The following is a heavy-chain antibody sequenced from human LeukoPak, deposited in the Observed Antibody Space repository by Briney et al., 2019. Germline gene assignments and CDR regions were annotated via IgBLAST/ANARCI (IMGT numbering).Heavy chain of an antibody. Sequence: GGSLRLSCGASGFTFGTYWMHWVRQAPGKGLEWVAFIRYDGSNKYYADSVKGRFTISRDNSKNTLYLQMNSLKTEDTAVYYCTTPPTVTTTYYYYYYMDVWGKGTTVTVSS. V-gene: IGHV3-30*02. CDR3: TTPPTVTTTYYYYYYMDV. D-gene: IGHD4-17*01. J-gene: IGHJ6*03. CDR1: GFTFGTYW. CDR2: IRYDGSNK.